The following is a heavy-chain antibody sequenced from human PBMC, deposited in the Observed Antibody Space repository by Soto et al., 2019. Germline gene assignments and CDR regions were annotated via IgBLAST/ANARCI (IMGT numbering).Heavy chain of an antibody. V-gene: IGHV3-21*01. Sequence: CAASGFTFRSYSMNWVRQAPGKGLEWVSSISSSSSYIYYADSVKGRFTFSRDNAKNSLYLQMNSLRAEDTAVYYCARALYTAPYYFDYWGQGTLVTVSS. CDR3: ARALYTAPYYFDY. CDR2: ISSSSSYI. J-gene: IGHJ4*02. D-gene: IGHD5-18*01. CDR1: GFTFRSYS.